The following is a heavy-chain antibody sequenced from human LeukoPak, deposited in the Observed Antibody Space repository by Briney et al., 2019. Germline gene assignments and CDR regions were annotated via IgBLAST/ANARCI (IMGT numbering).Heavy chain of an antibody. CDR2: IYYSGST. J-gene: IGHJ4*02. D-gene: IGHD1-7*01. CDR3: ARHGDITGTTLIPFFDY. Sequence: SETLSLTCTVSGGSISSSSYYWGWIRQPPGKGLEWIGSIYYSGSTYYNPSLKSRVTISVDTSKNQFSLKLSSVTAADTAVYYCARHGDITGTTLIPFFDYWGQGTLVTVSS. CDR1: GGSISSSSYY. V-gene: IGHV4-39*01.